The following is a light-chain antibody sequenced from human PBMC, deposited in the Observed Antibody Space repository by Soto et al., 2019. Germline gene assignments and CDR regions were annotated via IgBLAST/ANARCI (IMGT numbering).Light chain of an antibody. CDR1: QGISNY. J-gene: IGKJ1*01. CDR3: QQYDNLPWT. Sequence: DLQMTQSPSSLSASVGDRVTITCQASQGISNYLNWYQQKPGKAPKLLIYDASNLETGVPSRFSGSGSGTDFTFTISSLHPEDIATYYCQQYDNLPWTFGQGTKVEIK. V-gene: IGKV1-33*01. CDR2: DAS.